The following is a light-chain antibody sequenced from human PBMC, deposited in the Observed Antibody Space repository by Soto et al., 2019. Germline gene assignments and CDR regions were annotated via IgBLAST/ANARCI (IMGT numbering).Light chain of an antibody. CDR3: QSYDSSLSVV. CDR2: GNS. J-gene: IGLJ2*01. V-gene: IGLV1-40*01. Sequence: QSVPTQPPSVSGAPGQRVTGSCTGSSSNIGAGYDVHWYQQLPGTAPKLLIYGNSNRPSGVPDRFSGSKSGTSASLAITGLQAEDEADYYCQSYDSSLSVVFGGATKLTVL. CDR1: SSNIGAGYD.